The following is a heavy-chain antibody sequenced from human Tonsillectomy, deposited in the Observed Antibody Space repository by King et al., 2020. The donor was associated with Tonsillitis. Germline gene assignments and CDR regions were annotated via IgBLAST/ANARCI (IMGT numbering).Heavy chain of an antibody. Sequence: VQLVESGAQVKKPGESLKISCKGSGYNFTSYWIGWVRQMPGKGLEWMGIIYPGDSDTRYSPSFQGQVTISIDKSINTAYLQWSSLKASDSAVYYCARHCRYCSDTDCSLGALFAFWGQGTLVTVSS. V-gene: IGHV5-51*01. CDR1: GYNFTSYW. CDR3: ARHCRYCSDTDCSLGALFAF. CDR2: IYPGDSDT. J-gene: IGHJ4*02. D-gene: IGHD2-15*01.